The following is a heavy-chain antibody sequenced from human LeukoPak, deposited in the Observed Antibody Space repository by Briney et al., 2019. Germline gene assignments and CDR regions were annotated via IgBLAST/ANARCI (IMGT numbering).Heavy chain of an antibody. J-gene: IGHJ4*02. CDR2: ISGSGGST. Sequence: PGGSLRLSCAASGFTFSSYAMSWVREAPGKGLEWVSAISGSGGSTYYADSVKGRFTISRDNSKNTLYLQMNSLRAEDTAVYYCAKFEKRDYGDYYFDYWGQGTLVTVSS. CDR1: GFTFSSYA. V-gene: IGHV3-23*01. CDR3: AKFEKRDYGDYYFDY. D-gene: IGHD4-17*01.